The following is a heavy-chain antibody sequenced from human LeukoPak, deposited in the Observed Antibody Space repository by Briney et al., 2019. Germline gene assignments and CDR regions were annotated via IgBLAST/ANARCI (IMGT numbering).Heavy chain of an antibody. D-gene: IGHD4-11*01. CDR3: TRGGADY. V-gene: IGHV1-2*06. CDR1: GYTLTGYY. J-gene: IGHJ3*01. Sequence: ASVKVSCEASGYTLTGYYIHWVRQAPGQGLEWMGQINPGSGATNYAQKFQGRVTVTRDMSIGTAYMELSRLTSDDTAVYYCTRGGADYWGQGTMVTVSS. CDR2: INPGSGAT.